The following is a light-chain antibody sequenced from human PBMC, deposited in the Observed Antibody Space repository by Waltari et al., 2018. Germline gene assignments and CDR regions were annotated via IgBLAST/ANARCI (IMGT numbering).Light chain of an antibody. CDR3: QQADTIPHS. CDR1: QNIGKY. Sequence: IQVTQSPSSLAASVGDTVIITCRTSQNIGKYLNWYQHKSGKAPKLLIYAAFSLQSGVSSRFSGSGSGTDFTLTISNLQPEDLASYYCQQADTIPHSFGQGTKLEIK. J-gene: IGKJ2*01. CDR2: AAF. V-gene: IGKV1-39*01.